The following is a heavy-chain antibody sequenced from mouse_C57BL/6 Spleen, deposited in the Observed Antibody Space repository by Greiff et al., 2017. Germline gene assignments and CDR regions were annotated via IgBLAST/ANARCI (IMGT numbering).Heavy chain of an antibody. Sequence: VQLQQSGPELVKPGASVKISCKASGYAFSSSWMNWVKQRPGKGLERIGRIYPGDGDTNYNGKFKGKATLTADKSSSTAYMQLSSLTSEDSAVYFCARGGVDYWGQGTLVTVSS. J-gene: IGHJ4*01. CDR1: GYAFSSSW. CDR3: ARGGVDY. CDR2: IYPGDGDT. V-gene: IGHV1-82*01.